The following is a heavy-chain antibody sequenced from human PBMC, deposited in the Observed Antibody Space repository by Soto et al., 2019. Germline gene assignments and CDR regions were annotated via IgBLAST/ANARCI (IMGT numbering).Heavy chain of an antibody. J-gene: IGHJ5*02. CDR2: IYYSGST. Sequence: QVQLQETGPGLVKPSQTLSLTCTVSGGSISSGGYYWSWIRQHPGKGLEWIGYIYYSGSTYYNPSLKSRVTISVDTSKNQFSLKLSSVTAADTAVYYCARYIIAPNWFDPWGQGTLVTVSS. CDR3: ARYIIAPNWFDP. CDR1: GGSISSGGYY. V-gene: IGHV4-31*03.